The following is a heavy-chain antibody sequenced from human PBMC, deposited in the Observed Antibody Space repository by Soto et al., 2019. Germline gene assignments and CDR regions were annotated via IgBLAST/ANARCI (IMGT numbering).Heavy chain of an antibody. Sequence: QVQLVQSGAEVKKPGSSVKVSCKASGGTFSSYTISCVRQAPGQGLEWMGRIIPILGIANYAQKFQGRVTITADKSTSTAYMELSSLRSEDTAVYYCAIYSSSWGYYYYGMDVWGQGTTVTVSS. CDR1: GGTFSSYT. CDR3: AIYSSSWGYYYYGMDV. V-gene: IGHV1-69*02. D-gene: IGHD6-13*01. J-gene: IGHJ6*02. CDR2: IIPILGIA.